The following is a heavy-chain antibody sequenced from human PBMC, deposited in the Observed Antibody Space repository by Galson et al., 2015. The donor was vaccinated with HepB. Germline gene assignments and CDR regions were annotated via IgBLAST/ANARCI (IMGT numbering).Heavy chain of an antibody. D-gene: IGHD6-13*01. CDR1: GYSFTSSW. Sequence: SGAEVKKPGESLGISCKGSGYSFTSSWMNWVRQTSGKGLEWMGRIDPSDSYTNYSPSLQGHVTISVDRSINTVYLQWNSLKASDTAMYFCASSSGVAASGSGLDYLGRGTLVTVSS. V-gene: IGHV5-10-1*01. CDR3: ASSSGVAASGSGLDY. CDR2: IDPSDSYT. J-gene: IGHJ4*02.